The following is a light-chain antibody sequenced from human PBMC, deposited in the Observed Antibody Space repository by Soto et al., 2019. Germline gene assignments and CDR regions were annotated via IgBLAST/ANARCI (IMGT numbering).Light chain of an antibody. CDR1: SSNIGSNT. V-gene: IGLV1-44*01. Sequence: QSVLTQPPSASGTPGQRVTISCSGSSSNIGSNTVNWYQQLPGTAPKLLIYSNNQRPSGVPDRFSGPKSGTSASLAISGLQSEDEADYYCAVWDDSLNGVVFGGGTKLTVL. CDR3: AVWDDSLNGVV. CDR2: SNN. J-gene: IGLJ2*01.